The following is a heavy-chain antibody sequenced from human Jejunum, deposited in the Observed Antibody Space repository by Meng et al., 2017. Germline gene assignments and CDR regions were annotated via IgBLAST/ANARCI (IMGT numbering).Heavy chain of an antibody. V-gene: IGHV1-18*01. Sequence: QVQLVQAGAEVKKPGASVKVSCKASGYPFTTNCITWVRQAPGQGLEWMGWISAYSGNTNYAQKVQGRVTLTTDTSTTTAYMELRSLRSDDTAVYYCARSRDYAHDYWGQGTLVTVSS. CDR3: ARSRDYAHDY. CDR1: GYPFTTNC. D-gene: IGHD4-17*01. J-gene: IGHJ4*02. CDR2: ISAYSGNT.